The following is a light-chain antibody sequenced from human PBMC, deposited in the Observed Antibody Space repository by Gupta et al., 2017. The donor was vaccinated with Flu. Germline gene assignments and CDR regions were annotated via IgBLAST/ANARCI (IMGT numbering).Light chain of an antibody. V-gene: IGLV2-8*01. CDR3: SSFAGNTYV. Sequence: QSAPTQPPSASGSPGQSVTISCTGTSSDVGGYDYVSWYQQHPGKAPKVMIYEVNKRPSGVPDRFSGSKSGNSASLTVSGLQAEDEADYYCSSFAGNTYVFGTGTKVTVL. J-gene: IGLJ1*01. CDR2: EVN. CDR1: SSDVGGYDY.